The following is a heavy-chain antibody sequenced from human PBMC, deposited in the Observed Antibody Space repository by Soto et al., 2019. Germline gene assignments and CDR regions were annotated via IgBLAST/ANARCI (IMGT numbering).Heavy chain of an antibody. Sequence: ASVKGSCKVSGYTLTELSMHWVRQAPGKGLEWMGGFDPEDGETIYAQKFQGRVTMTEDTSTDTAYMELSSLRSEDTAVYYCATVGFTMVRGVIITSWFDPWGQGTLVTVSS. CDR2: FDPEDGET. D-gene: IGHD3-10*01. CDR3: ATVGFTMVRGVIITSWFDP. CDR1: GYTLTELS. V-gene: IGHV1-24*01. J-gene: IGHJ5*02.